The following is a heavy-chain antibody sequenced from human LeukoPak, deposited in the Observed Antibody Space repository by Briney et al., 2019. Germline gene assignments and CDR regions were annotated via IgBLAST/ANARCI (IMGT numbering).Heavy chain of an antibody. V-gene: IGHV4-59*02. CDR3: ARGGGCTTTSCDFDW. Sequence: SETLSLTCTVSGGSVSSYFWNWIRQPPGKGLVWIGYIHHSGTTNYNPSLKSRVAISVDTSKNQFSLKLSSVTAADTAVYFCARGGGCTTTSCDFDWWGQGTQVTVSS. CDR1: GGSVSSYF. D-gene: IGHD2-8*01. J-gene: IGHJ4*02. CDR2: IHHSGTT.